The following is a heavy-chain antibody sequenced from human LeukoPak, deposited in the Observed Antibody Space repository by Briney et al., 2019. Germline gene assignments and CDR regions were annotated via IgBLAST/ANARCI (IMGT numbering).Heavy chain of an antibody. CDR2: IHHSVGT. D-gene: IGHD4-11*01. CDR3: ARKGPATIADY. Sequence: SGTLSLTCAVSGGFISSGNWWGWFRQPPGKGLEWIGEIHHSVGTNYNPSLKSRVAVSMDKSKNQSSLRVTSVTAADTAMYYCARKGPATIADYWGRGTLVTVSS. CDR1: GGFISSGNW. V-gene: IGHV4-4*02. J-gene: IGHJ4*02.